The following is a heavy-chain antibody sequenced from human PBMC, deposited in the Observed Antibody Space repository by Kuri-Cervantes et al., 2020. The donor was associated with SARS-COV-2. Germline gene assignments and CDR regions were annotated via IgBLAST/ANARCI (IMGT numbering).Heavy chain of an antibody. J-gene: IGHJ6*03. Sequence: GSLRLSCAFYGESFSGYYWNWIRQSPGKGLQWIGEVNHRGSTNYNPSLKSRVTISVDTSSKQFSLNLSSVTAADTAVYYCARHSNWGSGEYYYYMDGWGKGTTGTVSS. CDR2: VNHRGST. D-gene: IGHD7-27*01. CDR3: ARHSNWGSGEYYYYMDG. V-gene: IGHV4-34*01. CDR1: GESFSGYY.